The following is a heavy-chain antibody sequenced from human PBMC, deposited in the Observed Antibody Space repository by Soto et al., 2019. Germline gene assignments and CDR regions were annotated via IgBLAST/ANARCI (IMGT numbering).Heavy chain of an antibody. Sequence: EVQLVESGGGLVQPGGSLRLSCAASGFTFSSYWMSWVRQAPGKGLERVANIKQDGSEKYYVDSVKGRFTISRDNAKNSLYLQMNSLRAEDTAVYYCAREGLCSSSGRGVPVVYRGQGTPVTVSS. V-gene: IGHV3-7*01. D-gene: IGHD6-6*01. CDR2: IKQDGSEK. CDR3: AREGLCSSSGRGVPVVY. CDR1: GFTFSSYW. J-gene: IGHJ4*02.